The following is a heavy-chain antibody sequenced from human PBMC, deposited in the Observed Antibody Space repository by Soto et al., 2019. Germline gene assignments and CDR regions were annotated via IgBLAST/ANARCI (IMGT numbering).Heavy chain of an antibody. CDR1: GYTFNRHF. Sequence: QVQLVQSGAEVRKPGASVKVSCKASGYTFNRHFIQWVRQAPGQGLEWMGMIDPSGGDTNYAKKFQGRVTLTSDTSTSTVYMELSSLRSEDTAVYYCAKRRGVGLTRSSFDYWGPGTLVIVSS. J-gene: IGHJ4*02. V-gene: IGHV1-46*02. CDR2: IDPSGGDT. CDR3: AKRRGVGLTRSSFDY. D-gene: IGHD1-26*01.